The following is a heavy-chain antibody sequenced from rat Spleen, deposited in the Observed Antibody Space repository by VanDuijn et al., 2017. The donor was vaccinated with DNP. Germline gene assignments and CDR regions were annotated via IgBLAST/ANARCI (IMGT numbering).Heavy chain of an antibody. CDR1: GFTFSDYY. J-gene: IGHJ2*01. D-gene: IGHD4-1*01. CDR3: ARRAEASGFFDY. V-gene: IGHV5-7*01. CDR2: ISYNGGTP. Sequence: EVLLVESDGGLVQPGRSLKLSCAVSGFTFSDYYMAWVRQAPAKGLEWVATISYNGGTPYYRDSVKGRFTISRDNAKSTLYLQMDSLRSEDTATYYFARRAEASGFFDYWGQGVMVTVSS.